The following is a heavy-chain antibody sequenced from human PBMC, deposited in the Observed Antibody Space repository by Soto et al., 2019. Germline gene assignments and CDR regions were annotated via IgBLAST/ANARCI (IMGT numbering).Heavy chain of an antibody. Sequence: PSETLSLTCTVSGGSISSGDYYWSWIRHPPGKGLEWIGYIYYSGSTYYNPSLKSRVTISVDTSKNQFSLKLSSVTAADTAVYYCASDPVYCGGDCYYYWGQGTLVTVSS. V-gene: IGHV4-30-4*01. J-gene: IGHJ4*02. CDR1: GGSISSGDYY. D-gene: IGHD2-21*02. CDR3: ASDPVYCGGDCYYY. CDR2: IYYSGST.